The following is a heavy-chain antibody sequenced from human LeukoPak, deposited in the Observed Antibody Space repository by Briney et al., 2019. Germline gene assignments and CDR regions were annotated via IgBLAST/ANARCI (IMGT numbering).Heavy chain of an antibody. D-gene: IGHD3-22*01. CDR1: GGSISSYY. Sequence: SETLSLTCTVSGGSISSYYWSWIRQPAGKGLEWIGRIYTSGSTNYNPSLKSRVTMSVDTSKNQFSLKLSSVTAADTAVYYCARDRWIDSSGYLIDYWGQGTLVTVSS. J-gene: IGHJ4*02. CDR3: ARDRWIDSSGYLIDY. CDR2: IYTSGST. V-gene: IGHV4-4*07.